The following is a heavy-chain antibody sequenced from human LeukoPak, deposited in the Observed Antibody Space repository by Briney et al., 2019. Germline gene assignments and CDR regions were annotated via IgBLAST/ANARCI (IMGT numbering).Heavy chain of an antibody. J-gene: IGHJ4*02. V-gene: IGHV3-7*01. CDR3: ARGLVPPDY. CDR2: INEGGTEK. Sequence: TGGSLRLSCAASGFSFSSYWMSWVRQAPGKGLEWVANINEGGTEKYYLDSVKGRFTISRDNAKNSFYLQMNSLRVDDTAIYYCARGLVPPDYWGQGTLVTVSS. D-gene: IGHD3-10*01. CDR1: GFSFSSYW.